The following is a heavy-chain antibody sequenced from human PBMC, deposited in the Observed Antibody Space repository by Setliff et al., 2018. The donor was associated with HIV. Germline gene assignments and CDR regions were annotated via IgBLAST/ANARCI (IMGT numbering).Heavy chain of an antibody. J-gene: IGHJ4*02. D-gene: IGHD3-22*01. CDR2: ISGSGGST. V-gene: IGHV3-23*01. CDR1: DDSFSTNY. Sequence: HPSETLSLTCNVSDDSFSTNYWSWVRQAPGKGLEWVSGISGSGGSTYYADSVKGRFTISRDNSKNTLYLQMNSLRVEDTAIYYWAKAPGWLFLSHYWCQGTLVTVSS. CDR3: AKAPGWLFLSHY.